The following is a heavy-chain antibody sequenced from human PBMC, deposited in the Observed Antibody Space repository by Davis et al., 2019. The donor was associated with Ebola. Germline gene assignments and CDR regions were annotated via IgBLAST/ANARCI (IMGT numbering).Heavy chain of an antibody. CDR1: GFTFSTYA. V-gene: IGHV3-23*01. J-gene: IGHJ4*02. D-gene: IGHD5-18*01. CDR2: ISSGGGAP. CDR3: AKDGHHTAMVYFDY. Sequence: GGSLRLSCAASGFTFSTYAMGWVRQAPGKGLEWVSDISSGGGAPYYADSVKGRFTISRDNSKNTLYLQMNSLRAEDTAVYYCAKDGHHTAMVYFDYWGQGTLVTVSS.